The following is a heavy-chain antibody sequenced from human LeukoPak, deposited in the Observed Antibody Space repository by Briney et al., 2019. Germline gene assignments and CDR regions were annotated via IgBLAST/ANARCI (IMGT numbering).Heavy chain of an antibody. CDR1: GFTFSSYA. J-gene: IGHJ4*02. D-gene: IGHD1-1*01. V-gene: IGHV3-23*01. Sequence: HPGGSLRLSCAASGFTFSSYAMSWIRQAPGKGLEWVSSISGSGGSTYYADSVKGRSTISRDNSNTTLYLQMGSLRAGDTAVYFCGRDIQLSYLGQGTLVTVSS. CDR3: GRDIQLSY. CDR2: ISGSGGST.